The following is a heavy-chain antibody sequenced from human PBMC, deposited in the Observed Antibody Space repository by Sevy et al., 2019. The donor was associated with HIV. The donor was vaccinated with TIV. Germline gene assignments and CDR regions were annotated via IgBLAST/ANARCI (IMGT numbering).Heavy chain of an antibody. D-gene: IGHD3-3*01. CDR1: GFTFTSSA. J-gene: IGHJ6*02. CDR2: IVVGSGNT. V-gene: IGHV1-58*02. Sequence: ASVKVSCKASGFTFTSSAMQWVRQARGQRLEWIGWIVVGSGNTNYAQKFQERVTITRDMSTSTAYMELSSLRSEDTAVYYCAAAPSGFWSGYSQHPSPYYGMDVWGQGTTVTVSS. CDR3: AAAPSGFWSGYSQHPSPYYGMDV.